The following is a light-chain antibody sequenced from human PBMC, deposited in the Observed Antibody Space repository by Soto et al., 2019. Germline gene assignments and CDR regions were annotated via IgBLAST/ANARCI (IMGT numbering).Light chain of an antibody. V-gene: IGLV2-8*01. CDR3: SSYAGTNNRYV. CDR1: GSDIGGYNF. Sequence: QSVLTQPPSASGSPGQSVTISCTGTGSDIGGYNFVSWYQQHPGKVPKLIIYEVNKRPSGVPDRFSGSKSGNTASLTVSGFQADDEADYYCSSYAGTNNRYVFGTGTKVTVL. J-gene: IGLJ1*01. CDR2: EVN.